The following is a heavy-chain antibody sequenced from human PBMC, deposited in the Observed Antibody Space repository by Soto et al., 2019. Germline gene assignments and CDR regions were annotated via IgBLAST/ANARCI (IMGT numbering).Heavy chain of an antibody. V-gene: IGHV1-3*01. CDR3: ARDKCSSTSCPRDIYYYYGMDV. CDR1: GYNFSTYG. CDR2: INGGNDKT. J-gene: IGHJ6*02. D-gene: IGHD2-2*01. Sequence: ASVKVSCKASGYNFSTYGIYWVRQAPGQRLEWLGWINGGNDKTGYSQKFQGRLRITKNTSASTAFMELRSLRSDDTAVYYCARDKCSSTSCPRDIYYYYGMDVWGQGTTVTVSS.